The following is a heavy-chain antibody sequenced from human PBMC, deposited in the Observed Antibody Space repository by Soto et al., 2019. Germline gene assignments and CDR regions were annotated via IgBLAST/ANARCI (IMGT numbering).Heavy chain of an antibody. Sequence: QVQLQQWGAGLLKPSETLSLNCAVTGGSLSGYYWSWIRQPPGKGLEWIGEVKDGGHTNYSPSLRGRVTISSDTSNNQFLLRLNSVTAGDTGVYYCARGQEGVVATHWDQGSLVTVSS. CDR2: VKDGGHT. CDR1: GGSLSGYY. CDR3: ARGQEGVVATH. J-gene: IGHJ4*02. D-gene: IGHD5-12*01. V-gene: IGHV4-34*01.